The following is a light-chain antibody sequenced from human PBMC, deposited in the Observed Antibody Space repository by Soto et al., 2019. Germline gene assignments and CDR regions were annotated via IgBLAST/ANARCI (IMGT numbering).Light chain of an antibody. CDR3: CSYAGSSTSWV. Sequence: QSALTQPASVSGSPGQSITISCSGTSSDVGGYNYVSWYQQHPGKAPKLMIYEGSKRPSGVSNRFSGAKSGNAASLTISGLQAEDEADYYCCSYAGSSTSWVFGGGTQLTVL. J-gene: IGLJ3*02. V-gene: IGLV2-23*01. CDR1: SSDVGGYNY. CDR2: EGS.